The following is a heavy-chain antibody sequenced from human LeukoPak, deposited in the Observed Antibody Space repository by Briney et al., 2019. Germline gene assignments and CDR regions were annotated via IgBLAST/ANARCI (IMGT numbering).Heavy chain of an antibody. CDR2: IYTSGST. D-gene: IGHD2-21*01. Sequence: SETLSLTCTVSGGSISSYYWSWIRQPAGKGLEWIGRIYTSGSTNYNPSLKSRVTMSVDTSKNQFSLKLSSVTAADTAVYYCARAGSYCGGDCYSGADIEANAFDIWGQGTMVTVSS. V-gene: IGHV4-4*07. J-gene: IGHJ3*02. CDR3: ARAGSYCGGDCYSGADIEANAFDI. CDR1: GGSISSYY.